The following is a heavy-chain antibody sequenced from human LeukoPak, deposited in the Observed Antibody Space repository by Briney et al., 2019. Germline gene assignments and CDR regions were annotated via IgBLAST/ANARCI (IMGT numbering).Heavy chain of an antibody. J-gene: IGHJ3*02. CDR2: ISSSSSYI. D-gene: IGHD1-14*01. CDR1: GFTFSSYS. V-gene: IGHV3-21*01. CDR3: ARDGWSRGLQPEPHAFDI. Sequence: PGGSLRLSCAASGFTFSSYSMNWVRQAPGKGLEWVSSISSSSSYIYYADSVEGRFTISRDNAKNSLYLQMNSLRAEDTAVYYCARDGWSRGLQPEPHAFDIWGQGTMVTVSS.